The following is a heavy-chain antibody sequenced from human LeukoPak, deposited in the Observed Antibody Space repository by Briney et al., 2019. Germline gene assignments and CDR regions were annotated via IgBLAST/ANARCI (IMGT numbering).Heavy chain of an antibody. D-gene: IGHD2-21*02. Sequence: GGSLRLSCAASGFTFSDYYMSWIRQAPGKGLEWVSYISSSSSYTNYADSVKGRFTISRDNAKNSLYLQMNSLRAEDTAVYYCARSLNTYCGGDCPPDYWGQGTLVTVSS. V-gene: IGHV3-11*03. CDR1: GFTFSDYY. J-gene: IGHJ4*02. CDR3: ARSLNTYCGGDCPPDY. CDR2: ISSSSSYT.